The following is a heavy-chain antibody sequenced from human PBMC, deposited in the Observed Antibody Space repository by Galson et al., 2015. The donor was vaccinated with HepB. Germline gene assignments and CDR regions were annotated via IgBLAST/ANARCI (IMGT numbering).Heavy chain of an antibody. Sequence: SLRLSCAASGFTFSSYSINWVRQAPGKGLEWVSSISSSSSYIYYADSVKGRFTISRDNAKNSLYLQMNSLRAEDTAVYYCARGRIAVAGTIDYWGQGTLVTVSS. D-gene: IGHD6-19*01. CDR1: GFTFSSYS. J-gene: IGHJ4*02. CDR2: ISSSSSYI. V-gene: IGHV3-21*01. CDR3: ARGRIAVAGTIDY.